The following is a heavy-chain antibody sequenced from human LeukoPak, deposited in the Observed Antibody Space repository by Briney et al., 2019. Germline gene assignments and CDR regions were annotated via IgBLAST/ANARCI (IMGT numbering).Heavy chain of an antibody. CDR3: ARAPYSSSPIDY. V-gene: IGHV4-34*01. CDR2: INHSGST. CDR1: GGSISSHY. Sequence: SETLSLTCTVSGGSISSHYWSWIRQPPGKGLEWIGEINHSGSTNYNPSLKSRVTISVDTSKNQFSLKLSSVTAADTAVYYCARAPYSSSPIDYWGQGTLVTVSS. D-gene: IGHD6-13*01. J-gene: IGHJ4*02.